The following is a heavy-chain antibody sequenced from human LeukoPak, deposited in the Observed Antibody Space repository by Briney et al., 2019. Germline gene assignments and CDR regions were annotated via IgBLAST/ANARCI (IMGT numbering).Heavy chain of an antibody. CDR2: IYHSGST. V-gene: IGHV4-4*02. Sequence: SETLSLTCAVSGVSISGSNWWSWVRQPPGKGLEWIGEIYHSGSTNYNPSLKSRVTISVDKSKNQFSLKLSSVTAADTAVYYCARVVGATAHWFDPWGQGTLVTVSS. CDR3: ARVVGATAHWFDP. D-gene: IGHD1-26*01. J-gene: IGHJ5*02. CDR1: GVSISGSNW.